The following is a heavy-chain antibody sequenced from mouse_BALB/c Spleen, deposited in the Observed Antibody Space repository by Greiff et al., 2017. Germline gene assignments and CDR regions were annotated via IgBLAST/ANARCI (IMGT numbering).Heavy chain of an antibody. CDR1: GFSLTSYG. J-gene: IGHJ4*01. D-gene: IGHD1-1*01. Sequence: QVQLKESGPGLVQPSQSLSITCTVSGFSLTSYGVHWVRQSPGKGLEWLGVIWSGGSTDYNAAFISRLSISKDNSKSQVFFKMNSLQANDTAIYYCALCSLYYYGSSSYYAMDYWGQGTSVTVSS. CDR3: ALCSLYYYGSSSYYAMDY. V-gene: IGHV2-2*02. CDR2: IWSGGST.